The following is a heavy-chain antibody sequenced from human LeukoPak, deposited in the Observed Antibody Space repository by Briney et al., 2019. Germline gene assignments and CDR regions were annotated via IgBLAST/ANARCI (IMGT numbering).Heavy chain of an antibody. V-gene: IGHV3-23*01. CDR3: AKGIYSSGWSYFDY. D-gene: IGHD6-19*01. Sequence: GGSLRLSCAASGFTFSNSSMSWVRQAPGKGLEWVSTLNGSGITTYYAASVKGRFTISRDNYKNTLYLQMNSLRAEDTAVYYCAKGIYSSGWSYFDYWGHGTMVTVSS. CDR1: GFTFSNSS. CDR2: LNGSGITT. J-gene: IGHJ4*01.